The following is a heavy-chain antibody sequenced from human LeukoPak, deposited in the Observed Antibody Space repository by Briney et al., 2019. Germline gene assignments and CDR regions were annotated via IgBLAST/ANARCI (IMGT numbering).Heavy chain of an antibody. CDR2: ISWDGGST. J-gene: IGHJ4*02. Sequence: GGSLRLSCAASGFTFDDYAMHWVRQAPGKGLEWGSLISWDGGSTYYGDSVKGRFTISRDNSKNSLYLQMNSLRAEDTALYYCAKDMIVGANPDGYFDYWGQGTLVTVSS. CDR1: GFTFDDYA. CDR3: AKDMIVGANPDGYFDY. V-gene: IGHV3-43D*03. D-gene: IGHD1-26*01.